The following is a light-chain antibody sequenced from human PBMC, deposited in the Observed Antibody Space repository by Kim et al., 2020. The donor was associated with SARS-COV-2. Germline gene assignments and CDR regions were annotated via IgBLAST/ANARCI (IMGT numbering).Light chain of an antibody. Sequence: DIQMTQSPSTLSASVGDRVTITCRASQSISSWLAWYQQKPGKAPKLLIYKASTLESGVPSGFSGSGSGTEFTLTISSLQPDDFATYYCQQYNSNSYTFGQGTKLEI. CDR3: QQYNSNSYT. J-gene: IGKJ2*01. V-gene: IGKV1-5*03. CDR2: KAS. CDR1: QSISSW.